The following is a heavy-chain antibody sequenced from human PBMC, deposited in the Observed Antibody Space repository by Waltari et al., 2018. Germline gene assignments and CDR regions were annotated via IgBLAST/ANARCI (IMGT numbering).Heavy chain of an antibody. D-gene: IGHD6-13*01. CDR3: AIDGYSSSWYYFDY. Sequence: QVQLQESGPGLVKPSETLSLTCTVPGYSISSGYYWGWIRQPPGKGLEWIGSIYHSGSTDYNPSLKSRVTISVDTSKNQFSLKLSSVTAADTAVYYCAIDGYSSSWYYFDYWGQGTLVTVSS. CDR2: IYHSGST. V-gene: IGHV4-38-2*02. J-gene: IGHJ4*02. CDR1: GYSISSGYY.